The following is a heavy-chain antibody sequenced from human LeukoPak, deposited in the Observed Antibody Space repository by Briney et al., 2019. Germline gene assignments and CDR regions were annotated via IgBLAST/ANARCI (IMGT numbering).Heavy chain of an antibody. Sequence: GGSLRLSCAASGFTVSSNYMSWVRQAPGKGLEWVSVIYSGGSTYYADSVKGRFTISRDNSKNTLYLQMNSLRAEDTAVYYCAKDFDTAMVSFDYWGQGTLVTVSS. CDR3: AKDFDTAMVSFDY. D-gene: IGHD5-18*01. CDR2: IYSGGST. J-gene: IGHJ4*02. CDR1: GFTVSSNY. V-gene: IGHV3-53*01.